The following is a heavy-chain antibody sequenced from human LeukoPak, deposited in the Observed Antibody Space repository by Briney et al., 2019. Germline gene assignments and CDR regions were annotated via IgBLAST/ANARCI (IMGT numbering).Heavy chain of an antibody. CDR3: SRGPYCSSGSCYPDPDAFDI. J-gene: IGHJ3*02. CDR1: GFTFGDYA. CDR2: IRSKSHGGTT. V-gene: IGHV3-49*04. D-gene: IGHD2-15*01. Sequence: GGSLRLSCTASGFTFGDYAMAWVRQAPGKGLEWVGFIRSKSHGGTTEYAASVKGRFTISRDDSKSIAYLQMNSLKTEDTAVYYCSRGPYCSSGSCYPDPDAFDIWGQGTVVTFSS.